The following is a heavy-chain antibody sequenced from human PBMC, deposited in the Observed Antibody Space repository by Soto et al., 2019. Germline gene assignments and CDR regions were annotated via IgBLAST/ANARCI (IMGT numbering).Heavy chain of an antibody. Sequence: QVQLQESGPGLVKPSETLSLTCTVSGDSITTYYWCWIRQPPGKGLEYIAYMYYSGSAIYNPSLKSRVTMSVDTSKNQLSLSLSSVTAADTAVYYCARDRRGRAAFDLWGQGTTVTVSS. J-gene: IGHJ3*01. CDR2: MYYSGSA. D-gene: IGHD3-10*01. CDR1: GDSITTYY. CDR3: ARDRRGRAAFDL. V-gene: IGHV4-59*01.